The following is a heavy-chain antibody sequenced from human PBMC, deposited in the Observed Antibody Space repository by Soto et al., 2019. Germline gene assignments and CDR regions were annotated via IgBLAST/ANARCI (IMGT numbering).Heavy chain of an antibody. CDR2: FSYSGSL. J-gene: IGHJ2*01. V-gene: IGHV4-34*01. Sequence: GELQQWGTGLLKPSETLSLNCSVYGGSSRAYHWSWIRQSPGEGLEWIGAFSYSGSLNYNPSLKGRVAVSLASSKNHFSLTMSSVTAADTAVYFWAGGPRYWSFALWGRGTLVTVS. D-gene: IGHD1-20*01. CDR1: GGSSRAYH. CDR3: AGGPRYWSFAL.